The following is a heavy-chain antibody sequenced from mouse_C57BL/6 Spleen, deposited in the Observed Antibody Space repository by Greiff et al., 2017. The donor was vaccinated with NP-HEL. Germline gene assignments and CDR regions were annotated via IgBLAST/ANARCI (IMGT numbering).Heavy chain of an antibody. D-gene: IGHD2-4*01. V-gene: IGHV1-53*01. CDR1: GYTFTSYW. CDR3: ARGETYYDYDEAWFAY. J-gene: IGHJ3*01. Sequence: VQLQQSGTELVKPGASVKLSCKASGYTFTSYWMHWVKQRPGQGLEWIGNINPSNGGTNYNEKFKSKATLTVDKSSSTAYMQLSSLTSEDSAVYYWARGETYYDYDEAWFAYWGQGTLVTVSA. CDR2: INPSNGGT.